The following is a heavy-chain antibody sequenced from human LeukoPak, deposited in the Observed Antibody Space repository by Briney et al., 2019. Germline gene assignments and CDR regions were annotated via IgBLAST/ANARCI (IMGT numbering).Heavy chain of an antibody. CDR1: GYSFVSYW. CDR2: IYPGDSDT. D-gene: IGHD6-6*01. CDR3: ARHSGPYSRSDY. Sequence: GESLKISCKGSGYSFVSYWIAWVRQMPGKGLEWMGIIYPGDSDTRYSPSFEGQVTISVDKSISTAYLQWSSLKASDTAMYYCARHSGPYSRSDYWGQGTLVTVSS. J-gene: IGHJ4*02. V-gene: IGHV5-51*01.